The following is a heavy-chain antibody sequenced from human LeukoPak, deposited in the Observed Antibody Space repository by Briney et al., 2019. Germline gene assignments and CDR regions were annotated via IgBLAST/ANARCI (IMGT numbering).Heavy chain of an antibody. CDR2: ISYSGST. J-gene: IGHJ4*02. CDR1: GGSISSYY. Sequence: SETLSLTCTVSGGSISSYYWSWIRQPPGKGLEWIGYISYSGSTNYNPSLKSRVTMSVDASKKQFSPKLSSVTAADTAVYYCARGSGDYGLNYFDYWGQGTLVTVSS. V-gene: IGHV4-59*01. CDR3: ARGSGDYGLNYFDY. D-gene: IGHD4-17*01.